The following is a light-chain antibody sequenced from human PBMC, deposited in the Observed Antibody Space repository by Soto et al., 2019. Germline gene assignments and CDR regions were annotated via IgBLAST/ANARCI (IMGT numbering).Light chain of an antibody. CDR1: NIGGKS. Sequence: SYELTQPPSVSVAPGQTARITCGGNNIGGKSVHWYQQKPGQAPALVVYDDSDRPSGIPERISGSNSGNTATLTISRVEVGDEADYYCQVWDSSREHVVFGGGTMVTVL. V-gene: IGLV3-21*02. CDR3: QVWDSSREHVV. J-gene: IGLJ2*01. CDR2: DDS.